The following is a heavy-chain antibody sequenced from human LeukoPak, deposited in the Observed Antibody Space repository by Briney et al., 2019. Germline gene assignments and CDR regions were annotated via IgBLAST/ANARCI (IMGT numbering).Heavy chain of an antibody. V-gene: IGHV3-33*01. CDR2: IWYDGSNK. D-gene: IGHD3-3*01. CDR1: GFTFSSYG. Sequence: GGSLRLSCAASGFTFSSYGMHGVRQAPGKGLEGVAVIWYDGSNKYYADSVKGRFTISRDNSKNTLYLQMNSLRAEDTAVYYCARGNFWSGYYIDYWGQGTLVTVSS. CDR3: ARGNFWSGYYIDY. J-gene: IGHJ4*02.